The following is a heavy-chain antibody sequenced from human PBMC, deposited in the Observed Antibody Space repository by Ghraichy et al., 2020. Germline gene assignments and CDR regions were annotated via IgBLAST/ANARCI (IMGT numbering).Heavy chain of an antibody. CDR1: GFTFSDHY. CDR3: ARGFCGGGSCYSGDY. D-gene: IGHD2-15*01. Sequence: GGYLRLSCAASGFTFSDHYMDWVRQAPGKGLEWVGRSRNKAHSYTTEYAASVKGRFTISRDDSKNSLYLQMNGLTTEDTAVYYCARGFCGGGSCYSGDYWGQGALVTVSS. J-gene: IGHJ4*02. CDR2: SRNKAHSYTT. V-gene: IGHV3-72*01.